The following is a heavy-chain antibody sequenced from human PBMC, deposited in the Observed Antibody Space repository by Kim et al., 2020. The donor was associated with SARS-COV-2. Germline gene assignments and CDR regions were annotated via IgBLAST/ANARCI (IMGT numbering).Heavy chain of an antibody. J-gene: IGHJ6*02. V-gene: IGHV3-23*01. D-gene: IGHD3-10*01. CDR3: AKGYYYGSGSLSYGMDV. CDR1: GFTFSSYA. Sequence: GGSLRLSCAASGFTFSSYAMSWVRQAPGKGLEWVSAISGSGGSTYYADSVKGRFTISRDNSKNTLYLQMNSLRAEDTAVYYCAKGYYYGSGSLSYGMDVWGQGTTVTVSS. CDR2: ISGSGGST.